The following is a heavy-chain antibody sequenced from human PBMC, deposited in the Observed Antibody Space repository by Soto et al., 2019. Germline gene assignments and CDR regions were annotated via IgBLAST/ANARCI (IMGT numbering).Heavy chain of an antibody. CDR3: AKATATGGGAFDI. CDR1: GFSFSNYA. D-gene: IGHD2-8*02. CDR2: ILVDGRT. J-gene: IGHJ3*02. Sequence: GGSLRLSCATSGFSFSNYAMSWVRQAPGKGLEWVSTILVDGRTFYVDSVKGRFTISRDSSQNTVYLQMNSLTAGDTALYYCAKATATGGGAFDICGQGTMVTVSS. V-gene: IGHV3-23*01.